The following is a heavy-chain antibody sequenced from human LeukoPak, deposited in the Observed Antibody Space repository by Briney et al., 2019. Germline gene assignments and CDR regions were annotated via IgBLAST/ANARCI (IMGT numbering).Heavy chain of an antibody. Sequence: PGGSLRLSCAASGFTFSSYGMHWVRQAPGRGLEWVAVIWYDGSNKYYADSVKGRFTISRDNSKNTLYLQMNSLRAEDTAVYYCRVGYYLNDYWGQGNLVTVSS. V-gene: IGHV3-33*01. D-gene: IGHD3-10*01. CDR1: GFTFSSYG. CDR3: RVGYYLNDY. CDR2: IWYDGSNK. J-gene: IGHJ4*02.